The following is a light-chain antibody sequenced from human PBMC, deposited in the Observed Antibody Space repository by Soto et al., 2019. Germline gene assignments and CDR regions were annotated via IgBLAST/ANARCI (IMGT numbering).Light chain of an antibody. CDR3: QQSYSTPPT. J-gene: IGKJ1*01. CDR1: QSISSY. Sequence: DIQMTQSPSSLSASVGDRVTITCRASQSISSYLNWYQQKPGKAPKLLIYAASSLQSGVPSRFSCSGSGTDFTLTISSLQPEDFATYYCQQSYSTPPTFGRGHKVEIK. CDR2: AAS. V-gene: IGKV1-39*01.